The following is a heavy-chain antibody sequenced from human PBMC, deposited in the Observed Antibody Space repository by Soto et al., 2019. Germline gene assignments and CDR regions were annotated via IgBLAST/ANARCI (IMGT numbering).Heavy chain of an antibody. V-gene: IGHV3-73*02. D-gene: IGHD2-15*01. CDR3: TSSLQAYWSGGKCHTDYYYYGMDV. CDR2: IRSKANSYAT. CDR1: GFTFRGSP. J-gene: IGHJ6*02. Sequence: EVQLVESGGDLVQPGGSLKLSCAASGFTFRGSPMHWVRQASGKGLEWVGRIRSKANSYATAYAASVQGRFTISRDVSKSRSYLQMYSLKTNETAVYYCTSSLQAYWSGGKCHTDYYYYGMDVWGQRTAVTVSS.